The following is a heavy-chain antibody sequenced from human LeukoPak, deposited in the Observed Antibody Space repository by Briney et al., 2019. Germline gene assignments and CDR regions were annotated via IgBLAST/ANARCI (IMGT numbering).Heavy chain of an antibody. CDR3: VRREYDSSGYSYYFDY. D-gene: IGHD3-22*01. CDR1: GFTFSNYA. CDR2: ISYEGSVT. Sequence: GGSLRLSCAASGFTFSNYAFHWVRQPPGKGLEWAAVISYEGSVTYYADSVKGRFTISRDNSKNTLYLQMNSLRAEDTAVYYCVRREYDSSGYSYYFDYWGQGTLVTVSS. V-gene: IGHV3-30*04. J-gene: IGHJ4*02.